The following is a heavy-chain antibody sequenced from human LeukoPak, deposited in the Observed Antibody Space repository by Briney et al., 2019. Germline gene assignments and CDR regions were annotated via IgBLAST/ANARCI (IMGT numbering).Heavy chain of an antibody. Sequence: PSETLSLTCAVSGGSISSSNWWSWVRQPPGKGLEWIGEIYHSGSTNYNPSLKSRVTISVDKSKNQFSLKLSSVTAADTAVYYCASRCTSTSCYHGDYWGQGPLVPVSS. CDR1: GGSISSSNW. J-gene: IGHJ4*02. D-gene: IGHD2-2*01. CDR3: ASRCTSTSCYHGDY. V-gene: IGHV4-4*02. CDR2: IYHSGST.